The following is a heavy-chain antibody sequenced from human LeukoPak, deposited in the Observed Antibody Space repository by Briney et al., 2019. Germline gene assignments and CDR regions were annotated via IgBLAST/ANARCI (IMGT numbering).Heavy chain of an antibody. V-gene: IGHV4-4*07. CDR1: GGSISSYY. CDR3: ARGRVIAHYDSSGYYSFDY. J-gene: IGHJ4*02. Sequence: SETLSLTCTVSGGSISSYYWSWIRQPAGKGLEWIGRIYTSGSTNYNPSLKSRVTMSVDTSKNQFSLKLSSVTAADTAVYYCARGRVIAHYDSSGYYSFDYWGQGTLVTVSS. D-gene: IGHD3-22*01. CDR2: IYTSGST.